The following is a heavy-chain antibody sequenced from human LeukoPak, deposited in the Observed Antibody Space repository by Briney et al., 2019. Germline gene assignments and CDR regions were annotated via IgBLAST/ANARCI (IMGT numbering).Heavy chain of an antibody. CDR1: GFTFSSYG. J-gene: IGHJ2*01. CDR3: ARDGKADYYGSGNPPRYWYFDL. Sequence: GRSLRLSCAASGFTFSSYGMHWVRQAPGKGLEWVAVIWYDGSNKYYADSVKGRFTISRDNSKNTLYLQMNSLRAEDTAVYYCARDGKADYYGSGNPPRYWYFDLWGRGTLVTVSS. CDR2: IWYDGSNK. D-gene: IGHD3-10*01. V-gene: IGHV3-33*01.